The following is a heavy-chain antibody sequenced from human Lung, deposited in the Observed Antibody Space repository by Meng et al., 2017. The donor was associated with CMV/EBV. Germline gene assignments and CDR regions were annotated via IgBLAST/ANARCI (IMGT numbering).Heavy chain of an antibody. D-gene: IGHD2-2*01. CDR1: GFTFSSYE. J-gene: IGHJ6*02. Sequence: SXAASGFTFSSYEMNWVRQAPGKRLEWVSYISSSGSTIYYADSVKGRFTISRDNAKNSLYLQMNSLRAEDTAVYYCASLKDIVVVPAAKGSKYYYYGMDVWXQGTTVTVSS. V-gene: IGHV3-48*03. CDR3: ASLKDIVVVPAAKGSKYYYYGMDV. CDR2: ISSSGSTI.